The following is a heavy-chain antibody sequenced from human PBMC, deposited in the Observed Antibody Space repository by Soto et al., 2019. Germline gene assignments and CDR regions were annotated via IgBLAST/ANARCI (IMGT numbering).Heavy chain of an antibody. CDR1: GGSISSFNL. V-gene: IGHV4-4*02. J-gene: IGHJ4*02. D-gene: IGHD1-26*01. CDR2: IYHSGST. Sequence: QVQLQESGPGLVKPSGTLSLTCAVSGGSISSFNLWSWVRQPPGKGLEWIGEIYHSGSTNYNPSLKSRLTISVDKSKNQYSLKLSSVTAADTAVYYCARGARESGSSIWGQGTLVTVSS. CDR3: ARGARESGSSI.